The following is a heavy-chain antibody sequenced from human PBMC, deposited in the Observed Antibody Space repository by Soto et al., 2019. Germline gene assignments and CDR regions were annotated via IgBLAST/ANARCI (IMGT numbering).Heavy chain of an antibody. CDR3: ARGSWFGDFLDY. V-gene: IGHV4-31*03. Sequence: TLSLTCTVSGGSISSGGYYWSWIRQHPGKGLEWIGYIYYSGSTYYNPSLKSRVTISVDTSKNQFSLKLSSVTAADTAVYYCARGSWFGDFLDYWGQGTLVTVSS. D-gene: IGHD3-10*01. J-gene: IGHJ4*02. CDR2: IYYSGST. CDR1: GGSISSGGYY.